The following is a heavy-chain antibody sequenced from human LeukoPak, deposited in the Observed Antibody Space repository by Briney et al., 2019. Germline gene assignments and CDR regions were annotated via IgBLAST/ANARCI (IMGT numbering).Heavy chain of an antibody. D-gene: IGHD1-26*01. CDR2: ISGSGGST. Sequence: GGSLRLSCAASGFTFSSYWMSWVRQAPGKGLEWVSAISGSGGSTYYADSVKGRFTISRDNSKNTLYLQMNSLRAEDTAVYYCAKVPSGSYYYYFDYWGQGTLVTVSS. CDR3: AKVPSGSYYYYFDY. V-gene: IGHV3-23*01. CDR1: GFTFSSYW. J-gene: IGHJ4*02.